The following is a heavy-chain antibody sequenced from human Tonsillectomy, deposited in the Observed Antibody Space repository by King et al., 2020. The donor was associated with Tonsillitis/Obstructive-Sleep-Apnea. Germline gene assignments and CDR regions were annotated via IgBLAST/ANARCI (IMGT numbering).Heavy chain of an antibody. Sequence: VQLVESGGGLVQPGGSLRLSCAASGFSFTTYWMSWVRQAPGKGLEWVANIQQDGSEKYYVDPVKGRFTISRDNAKNSLYLQMNSLRAEDTAVYFCAKNVLPFLEWSPGWFDPWGQGTLVTVSS. CDR1: GFSFTTYW. CDR3: AKNVLPFLEWSPGWFDP. CDR2: IQQDGSEK. V-gene: IGHV3-7*02. J-gene: IGHJ5*02. D-gene: IGHD3-3*01.